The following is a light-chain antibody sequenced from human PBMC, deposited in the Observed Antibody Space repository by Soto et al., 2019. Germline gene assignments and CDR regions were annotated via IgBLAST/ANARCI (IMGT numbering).Light chain of an antibody. CDR1: QSISNL. CDR3: QQYNSYCT. CDR2: KAS. Sequence: DIQMTQSPSTLSASVGDRVTITCRASQSISNLLAWYQQKPGKAHKLLIYKASSLESGVPSRFSGSGSGTEFPLPLSSLQPDDFATYYCQQYNSYCTFGQGTKVEIK. J-gene: IGKJ1*01. V-gene: IGKV1-5*03.